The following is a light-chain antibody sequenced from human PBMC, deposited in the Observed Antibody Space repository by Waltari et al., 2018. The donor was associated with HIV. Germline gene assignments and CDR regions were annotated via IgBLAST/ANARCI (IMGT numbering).Light chain of an antibody. CDR3: QQYDNLVT. CDR2: DAS. Sequence: DIQMTQSPSSLSASIGDRVTITCQASQDISNYLNWYQQKPGKAPKLLIYDASSLETGVPSRFSGSGSGTDFTFTISNLQPEDIATYFCQQYDNLVTFGGGTKVEIK. V-gene: IGKV1-33*01. J-gene: IGKJ4*01. CDR1: QDISNY.